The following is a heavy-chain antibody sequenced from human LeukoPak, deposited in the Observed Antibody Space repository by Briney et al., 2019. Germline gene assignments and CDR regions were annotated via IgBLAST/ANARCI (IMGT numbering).Heavy chain of an antibody. Sequence: PSETLSLTCSVSGDSISSGSYYWSWIRQPPGKGLEWIGYFYLSGRTDYNPSLKSRVTISGDTSKNQFSLKVTSVTTADTAIYYCARTTLPGIAAAGPVFDFWGQGTLVTVSS. CDR2: FYLSGRT. CDR3: ARTTLPGIAAAGPVFDF. V-gene: IGHV4-61*01. D-gene: IGHD6-13*01. CDR1: GDSISSGSYY. J-gene: IGHJ4*02.